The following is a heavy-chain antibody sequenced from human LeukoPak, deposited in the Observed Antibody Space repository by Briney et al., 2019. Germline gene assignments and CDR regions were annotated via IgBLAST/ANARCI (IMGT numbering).Heavy chain of an antibody. J-gene: IGHJ4*02. CDR3: ARGRSGYGGNSGVANFDC. Sequence: SGTLSLTCAVSGDFISNGYYWGWIREPPRKGLEWIGGIFHTGATYYNPSLKSRITMSVDASKNQFSLEVRSMTAADTAFYYCARGRSGYGGNSGVANFDCWGQGTLVTVSS. CDR1: GDFISNGYY. CDR2: IFHTGAT. V-gene: IGHV4-38-2*01. D-gene: IGHD4-23*01.